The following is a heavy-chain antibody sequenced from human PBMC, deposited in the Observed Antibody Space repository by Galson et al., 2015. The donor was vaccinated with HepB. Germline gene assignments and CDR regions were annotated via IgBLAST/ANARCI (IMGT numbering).Heavy chain of an antibody. CDR1: GYTFTNYG. D-gene: IGHD6-6*01. Sequence: SVKVSCKASGYTFTNYGFSWVRQAPGQGLEWMGWISVYNDNTDYPQKLQGRVTMTTDTSTRTAYMELRSLRYDDTAMYYCARYSSSLYSYAMDVWGRGTTVTVSS. J-gene: IGHJ6*02. V-gene: IGHV1-18*01. CDR3: ARYSSSLYSYAMDV. CDR2: ISVYNDNT.